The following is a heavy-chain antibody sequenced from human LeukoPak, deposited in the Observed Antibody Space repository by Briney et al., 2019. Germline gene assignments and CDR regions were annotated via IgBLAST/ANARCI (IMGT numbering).Heavy chain of an antibody. V-gene: IGHV3-23*01. Sequence: GGSLRLSCAASGFTFSSYAMSWVRQAPGKGLEWVSAISGSGGSTYYADSVKGRFTISRDNSKNTLYLQMNSLRAEDTAVYYCAKESDRYYGSGSFLDYWGQGTLVTVSS. CDR2: ISGSGGST. J-gene: IGHJ4*02. CDR1: GFTFSSYA. D-gene: IGHD3-10*01. CDR3: AKESDRYYGSGSFLDY.